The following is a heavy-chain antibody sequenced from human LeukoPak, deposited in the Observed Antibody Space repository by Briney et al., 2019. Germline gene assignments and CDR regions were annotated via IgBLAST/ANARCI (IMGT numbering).Heavy chain of an antibody. D-gene: IGHD1-7*01. CDR2: IRTSGTNT. V-gene: IGHV3-48*04. J-gene: IGHJ4*02. CDR3: ARMNYVSSGWGAPFDY. Sequence: PGGSLRLSCAASGFTFSSFSMYWVRQAPGKGLEWVSYIRTSGTNTDYTGSVKGRFTISRDNAKNSLYLQMNSLRAEDTAVYYCARMNYVSSGWGAPFDYWGQGTLVTVSS. CDR1: GFTFSSFS.